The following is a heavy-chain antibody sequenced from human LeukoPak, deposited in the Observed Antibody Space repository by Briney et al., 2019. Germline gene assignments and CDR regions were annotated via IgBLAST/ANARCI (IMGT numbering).Heavy chain of an antibody. D-gene: IGHD2-15*01. J-gene: IGHJ4*02. CDR2: IIPILGIA. Sequence: ASVKVSCKASGGTFSSYAISWVRQAPGQGLEWMGRIIPILGIANYAQKFQGRVTITADKSTSTAYLELSSLRSEDTAVYYCARAGGGGSAELGYCSGGSCYYDWGQGTLVTVSS. CDR1: GGTFSSYA. V-gene: IGHV1-69*04. CDR3: ARAGGGGSAELGYCSGGSCYYD.